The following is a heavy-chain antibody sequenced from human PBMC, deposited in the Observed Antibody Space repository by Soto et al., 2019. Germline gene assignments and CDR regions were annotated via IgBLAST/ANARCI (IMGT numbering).Heavy chain of an antibody. D-gene: IGHD6-13*01. CDR3: AREWEYSSGWCDY. J-gene: IGHJ4*02. CDR1: GASISRYY. V-gene: IGHV4-59*01. Sequence: QVQLQESGPGRVKPSETLSLTCTVSGASISRYYWSWIRQPPGKGLEWIGHIYNSGSTNYNPSLKSRVTISADTSKNQFFLKLSSVTAADTAVYYCAREWEYSSGWCDYWGQGTLVTVSS. CDR2: IYNSGST.